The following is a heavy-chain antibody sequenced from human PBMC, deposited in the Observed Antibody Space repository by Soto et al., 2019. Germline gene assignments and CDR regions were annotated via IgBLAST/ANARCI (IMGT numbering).Heavy chain of an antibody. CDR2: MKPNSGNT. CDR3: ARERSAAGTGWFDP. V-gene: IGHV1-8*01. J-gene: IGHJ5*02. D-gene: IGHD6-13*01. Sequence: QVQLVQSGAEVKKPGASVKVSCKASGYTFTSYDINWVRQATGQGLEWMGWMKPNSGNTGYAQKFQGRVTMTRNTSISTSYMELSSLRSEDTAVYFCARERSAAGTGWFDPWGQGTLVTVSS. CDR1: GYTFTSYD.